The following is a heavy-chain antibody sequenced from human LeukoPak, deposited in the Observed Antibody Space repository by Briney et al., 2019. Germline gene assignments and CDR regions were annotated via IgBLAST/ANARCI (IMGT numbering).Heavy chain of an antibody. CDR3: ARSIKKVGTPYYIDY. J-gene: IGHJ4*02. Sequence: PSETLSLTCAVYGGSFSAYYWSWIRQPPAKGLEWIGEINDCGSTNYNPSLKSRVTISVDTSKNQFSLKLSSVTAADTAVYYCARSIKKVGTPYYIDYWGQGTQVTVSS. D-gene: IGHD3/OR15-3a*01. CDR1: GGSFSAYY. CDR2: INDCGST. V-gene: IGHV4-34*01.